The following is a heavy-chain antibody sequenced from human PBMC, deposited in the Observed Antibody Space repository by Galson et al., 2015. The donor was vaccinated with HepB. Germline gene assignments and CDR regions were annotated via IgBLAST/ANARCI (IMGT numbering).Heavy chain of an antibody. CDR2: ISGSGGST. J-gene: IGHJ4*02. CDR1: GFIFSSYS. Sequence: SLRLSCAGSGFIFSSYSVNWVRQAPGKGLEWVSAISGSGGSTYYADSVKGRFTISRDNSKNTLYLQMNSLRAEDTAVYYCAKNEYCPPYSSGWYCPPPHDYWGQGTLVTVSS. D-gene: IGHD6-19*01. CDR3: AKNEYCPPYSSGWYCPPPHDY. V-gene: IGHV3-23*01.